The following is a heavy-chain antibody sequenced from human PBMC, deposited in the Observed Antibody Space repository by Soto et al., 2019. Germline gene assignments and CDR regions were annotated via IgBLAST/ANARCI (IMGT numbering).Heavy chain of an antibody. CDR3: AHTGKTQLWSLGNWFDP. CDR2: IYWNDDK. D-gene: IGHD5-18*01. CDR1: GFSLSTSGVG. J-gene: IGHJ5*02. Sequence: SGPTLVNPTQTLTLTCTFSGFSLSTSGVGVGWIRQPPGKALEWLALIYWNDDKRYSPSLKSRLTITKDTSKNQVVLTMTNMDPVGTATYYCAHTGKTQLWSLGNWFDPWGQGTLVTVSS. V-gene: IGHV2-5*01.